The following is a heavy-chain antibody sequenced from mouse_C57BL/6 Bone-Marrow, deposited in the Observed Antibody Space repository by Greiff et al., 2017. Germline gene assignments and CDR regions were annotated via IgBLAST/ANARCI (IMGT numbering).Heavy chain of an antibody. CDR3: ARWAYYFDY. CDR1: GYTFTSYG. J-gene: IGHJ2*01. V-gene: IGHV1-81*01. CDR2: IYPRSGNT. Sequence: QVHVKQSGAELARPGASVKLSCKASGYTFTSYGISWVKQRPGQGLEWIGEIYPRSGNTYYNEKFKGKATLTADKSSSTAYMELRSLTSEDSAVYFCARWAYYFDYWGQGTTLTVSS.